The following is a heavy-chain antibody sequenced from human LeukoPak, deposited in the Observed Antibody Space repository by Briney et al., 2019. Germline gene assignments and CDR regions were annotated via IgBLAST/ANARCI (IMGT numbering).Heavy chain of an antibody. Sequence: GGSLRLSCAASGFTFSSYSMNWVRQAPGKGLDCVATIKYDGSEKYYVDSVKGRFTISRDDAKNSLYLQMNSLRAEDTAVYYCARRNWFDPWGQGTLVIVSS. V-gene: IGHV3-7*05. CDR3: ARRNWFDP. D-gene: IGHD2/OR15-2a*01. J-gene: IGHJ5*02. CDR2: IKYDGSEK. CDR1: GFTFSSYS.